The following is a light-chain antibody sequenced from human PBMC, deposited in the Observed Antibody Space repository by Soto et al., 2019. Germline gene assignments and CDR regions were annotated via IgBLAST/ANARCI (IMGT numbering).Light chain of an antibody. CDR3: SSYTSSSTLDMV. J-gene: IGLJ2*01. V-gene: IGLV2-14*01. CDR2: DVS. CDR1: SSDVGAYNY. Sequence: QSVLTQPASVSGSPGQSITISCTGTSSDVGAYNYVSWYQQHPGKAPKLMIYDVSYRPSGVSNRFSGSKSGNTASLTISGLQAEDEADYYCSSYTSSSTLDMVFGGGTKLTVL.